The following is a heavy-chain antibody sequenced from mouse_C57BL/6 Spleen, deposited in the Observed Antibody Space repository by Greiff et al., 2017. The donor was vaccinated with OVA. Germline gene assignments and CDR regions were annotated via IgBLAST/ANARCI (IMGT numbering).Heavy chain of an antibody. CDR1: GYTFTSCW. D-gene: IGHD1-1*01. Sequence: VQLQQPGAELVMPGASVKLSCKASGYTFTSCWMHWVKQRPGQGLEWIGEIDPSDSYTNYNQKFKGKSTLTVDKSSSTAYMQLSSLTSEDSAVYYCARDYGSSYGYFDYWGQGTTLTVSS. CDR2: IDPSDSYT. V-gene: IGHV1-69*01. J-gene: IGHJ2*01. CDR3: ARDYGSSYGYFDY.